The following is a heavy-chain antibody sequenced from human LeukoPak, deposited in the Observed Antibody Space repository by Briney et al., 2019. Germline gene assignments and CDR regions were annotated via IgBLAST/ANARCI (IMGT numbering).Heavy chain of an antibody. CDR2: INSDGSST. D-gene: IGHD6-6*01. CDR1: GFTFSSYW. CDR3: ARASTRPSTRHYFDY. V-gene: IGHV3-74*01. Sequence: PGGSLRLSCAASGFTFSSYWMHWVRQAPGKGLVWVSRINSDGSSTSYADSVKGRFTISRDNAKNTLYLQMNSLRAEDTAVYYCARASTRPSTRHYFDYWGQGTLVTVSS. J-gene: IGHJ4*02.